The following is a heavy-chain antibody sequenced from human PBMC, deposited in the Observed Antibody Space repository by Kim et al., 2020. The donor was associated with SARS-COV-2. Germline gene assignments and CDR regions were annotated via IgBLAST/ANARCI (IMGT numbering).Heavy chain of an antibody. CDR3: ASPFGPVY. V-gene: IGHV3-21*01. Sequence: SSYIYYADSVKGRFTISRDNAKNSLYLQMNSLRAEDTAVYYCASPFGPVYWGQGTLVTVSS. D-gene: IGHD2-2*01. CDR2: SSYI. J-gene: IGHJ4*02.